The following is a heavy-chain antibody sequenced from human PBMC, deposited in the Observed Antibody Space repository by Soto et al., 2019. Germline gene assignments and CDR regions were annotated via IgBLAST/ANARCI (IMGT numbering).Heavy chain of an antibody. J-gene: IGHJ4*02. CDR3: AKAAAYHGSASYFPCDD. CDR2: ISGSGANT. D-gene: IGHD3-10*01. V-gene: IGHV3-23*01. CDR1: GFSFSSYA. Sequence: EVQLLESGGGLVQPGGSLRLSCAASGFSFSSYAMSWVRQAPGKGLEWVSSISGSGANTYYVDSVKGRFTVSRDNSKNTLYLQMSSLRGEDTAVYKCAKAAAYHGSASYFPCDDCGLGTRVTVSS.